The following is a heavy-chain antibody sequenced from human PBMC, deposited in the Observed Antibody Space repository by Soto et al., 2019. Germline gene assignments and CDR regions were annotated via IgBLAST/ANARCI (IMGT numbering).Heavy chain of an antibody. J-gene: IGHJ4*02. Sequence: SETLSLTCTVSGDSVNSGSYYWTWVRQPPGKGLEWIGYIYYNGTTNYNPSLQSRVTISVDTSKNQFSLKLTSVTAADTAFYYCARDIRGYSRAFDYWGQGTLVTVSS. D-gene: IGHD5-18*01. CDR3: ARDIRGYSRAFDY. V-gene: IGHV4-61*01. CDR1: GDSVNSGSYY. CDR2: IYYNGTT.